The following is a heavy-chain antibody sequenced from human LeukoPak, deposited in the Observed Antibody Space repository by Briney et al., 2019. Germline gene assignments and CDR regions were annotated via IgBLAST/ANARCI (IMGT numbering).Heavy chain of an antibody. Sequence: KPGESLKISCKGSGYSFTTYWIGWVRQMPGKGLEWMGIVRPADSRTVYSPSLQGQVTISADKSISAAYLQWSSLEASDTAIYYCAKLRWPNGEHSSFDSWGQGTLVTVSS. CDR2: VRPADSRT. CDR1: GYSFTTYW. V-gene: IGHV5-51*01. CDR3: AKLRWPNGEHSSFDS. J-gene: IGHJ4*02. D-gene: IGHD4-23*01.